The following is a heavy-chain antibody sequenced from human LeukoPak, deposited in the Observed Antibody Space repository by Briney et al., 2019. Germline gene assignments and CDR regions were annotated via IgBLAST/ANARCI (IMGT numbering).Heavy chain of an antibody. CDR2: LNPNNGGT. Sequence: VASVKVSCKASGYTFTGYYIHWVRQAPGQGLEWMGWLNPNNGGTNIPQKFQGRVTMTRDTSISTAYMELSRLTSDDTAVYYCARGKISGDDFDFWGQGTLVTVSS. V-gene: IGHV1-2*02. D-gene: IGHD7-27*01. CDR3: ARGKISGDDFDF. CDR1: GYTFTGYY. J-gene: IGHJ4*02.